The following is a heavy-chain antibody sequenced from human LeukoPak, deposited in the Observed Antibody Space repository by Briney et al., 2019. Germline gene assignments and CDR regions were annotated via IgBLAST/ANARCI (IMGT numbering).Heavy chain of an antibody. CDR1: GFTFTNYA. CDR2: ISYDGSNK. CDR3: ARDVEQWLTEWCFDY. Sequence: PGGSLRLSCAASGFTFTNYAMNWVRQAPGKGLEWVAVISYDGSNKYYADSVKGRFTISRDNSKNTLYLQMNSLRAEDTAVYYCARDVEQWLTEWCFDYWGQGTLVTVSS. D-gene: IGHD6-19*01. J-gene: IGHJ4*02. V-gene: IGHV3-30*04.